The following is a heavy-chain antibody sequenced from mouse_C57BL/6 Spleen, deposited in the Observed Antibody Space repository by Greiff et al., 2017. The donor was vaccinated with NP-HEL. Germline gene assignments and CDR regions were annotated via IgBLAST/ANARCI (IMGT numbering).Heavy chain of an antibody. D-gene: IGHD4-1*01. CDR1: GYTFTSYW. J-gene: IGHJ3*01. CDR2: IYPSDSET. CDR3: AKLTGTSGAWFAY. Sequence: QVQLQQPGAELVRPGSSVKLSCKASGYTFTSYWMDWVKQRPGQGLEWIGNIYPSDSETHYNQKFKDKATLTVDKSSSTAYMQLSSLTSEDCAVYYCAKLTGTSGAWFAYWGQGTLVTVSA. V-gene: IGHV1-61*01.